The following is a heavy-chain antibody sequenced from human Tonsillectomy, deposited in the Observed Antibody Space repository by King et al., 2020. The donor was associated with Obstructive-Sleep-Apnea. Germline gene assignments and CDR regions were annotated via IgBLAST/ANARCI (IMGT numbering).Heavy chain of an antibody. D-gene: IGHD4-17*01. CDR1: GFTFSSYA. V-gene: IGHV3-23*04. J-gene: IGHJ4*02. CDR2: ISGSGGGT. Sequence: VQLVESGGGLVQPGGSLRLSCAASGFTFSSYAMSWVRQAPGKGLEWVSAISGSGGGTYYADSLKGRFTISRDNAKNTLYLQMNSLRAEDTAVYYCAHATTTVTPFDYWGQGTLVTVSS. CDR3: AHATTTVTPFDY.